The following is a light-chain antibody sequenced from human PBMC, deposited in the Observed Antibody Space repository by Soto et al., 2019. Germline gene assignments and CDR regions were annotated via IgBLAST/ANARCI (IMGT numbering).Light chain of an antibody. CDR3: QSSASRRSGRV. Sequence: QSVLTQPPSVSGAPGQRVTISCTGSSSNIGAGYDVHWYQQLPGTAPKLLIYGNSNRPSGVPDRFSGSKSGTSASLATPGPRAGDQAEHYRQSSASRRSGRVFGGGTPRPV. CDR2: GNS. V-gene: IGLV1-40*01. CDR1: SSNIGAGYD. J-gene: IGLJ3*02.